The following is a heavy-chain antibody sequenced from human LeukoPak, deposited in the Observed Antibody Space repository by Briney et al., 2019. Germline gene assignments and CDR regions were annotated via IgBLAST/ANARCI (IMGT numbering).Heavy chain of an antibody. CDR2: IYYSGST. V-gene: IGHV4-61*01. Sequence: PSETLSLTCTVSGGSVSSGSYYWSWIRPPPGKGLEWIGYIYYSGSTNYNPSLKSRVTISVDTSKNQFSLKLSSVTAADTAVYYCARRDIDAFDIWGQGTMVTVSS. CDR1: GGSVSSGSYY. CDR3: ARRDIDAFDI. J-gene: IGHJ3*02.